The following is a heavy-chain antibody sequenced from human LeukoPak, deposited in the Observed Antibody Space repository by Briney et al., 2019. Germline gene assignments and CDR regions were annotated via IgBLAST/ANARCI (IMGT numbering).Heavy chain of an antibody. V-gene: IGHV3-66*01. CDR2: IYSGGST. D-gene: IGHD1-26*01. Sequence: ETLSLTCTVSGGSISSSGYYWGWIRQPPGKGLEWVSIIYSGGSTYYADSAKGRFTISRDNSKNTLYLQMNSLRAEDTAVYYCAREKFDSGSHTTPDYWGQGTLVTVSS. CDR3: AREKFDSGSHTTPDY. CDR1: GGSISSSGYY. J-gene: IGHJ4*02.